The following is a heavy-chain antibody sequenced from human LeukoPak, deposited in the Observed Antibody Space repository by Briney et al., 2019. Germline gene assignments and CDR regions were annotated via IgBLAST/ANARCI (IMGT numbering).Heavy chain of an antibody. CDR1: GFTFSSYA. Sequence: PGGSLRLSCAASGFTFSSYAMSWVRQAPGKGLEWVSVISGSGGRTYYADSVKGRFTISRDNSKNTLYLQMNSLRAEDTAVYYCAKKVPANWGSYFDYWGQGTLVTVSS. D-gene: IGHD7-27*01. J-gene: IGHJ4*02. CDR3: AKKVPANWGSYFDY. V-gene: IGHV3-23*01. CDR2: ISGSGGRT.